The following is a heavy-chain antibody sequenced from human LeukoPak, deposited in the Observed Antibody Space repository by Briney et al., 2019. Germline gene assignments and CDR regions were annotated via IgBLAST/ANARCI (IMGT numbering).Heavy chain of an antibody. J-gene: IGHJ4*02. V-gene: IGHV3-21*01. Sequence: PGGSLRLSCAASGFTFSSYSMNWVRQAPGKGLEWVSSISSSSSYIYYADSVKGRFTISRDNAKNSLYLQMNSLRAEDTAVYYCARDTDDIIGYNDYGGQGTLVTVSS. CDR2: ISSSSSYI. CDR3: ARDTDDIIGYNDY. CDR1: GFTFSSYS. D-gene: IGHD3-22*01.